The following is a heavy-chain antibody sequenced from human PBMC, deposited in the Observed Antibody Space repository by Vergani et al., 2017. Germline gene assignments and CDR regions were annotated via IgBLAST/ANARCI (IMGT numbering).Heavy chain of an antibody. V-gene: IGHV1-18*01. Sequence: QVQLVQSGAEVKKPGASVKVSCKASVYTFTSYGISWVRQAPGQGLEWMGWISAYNGNTNYAQKLQGRVTMTTDTSTSTAYMELRSLRSDDTAVYYCARVECSSTSCYRGGLDYWGQGTLVTVSS. J-gene: IGHJ4*02. CDR3: ARVECSSTSCYRGGLDY. CDR2: ISAYNGNT. D-gene: IGHD2-2*01. CDR1: VYTFTSYG.